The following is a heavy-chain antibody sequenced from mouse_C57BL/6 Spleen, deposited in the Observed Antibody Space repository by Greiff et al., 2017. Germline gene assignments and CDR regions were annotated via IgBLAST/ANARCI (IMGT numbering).Heavy chain of an antibody. Sequence: QVQLQQPGAELVRPGSSVKLSCKASGYTFTDHTIHWMKQRPEQGLEWIGYIYPRDGSTKYNEKFKGKATLTADKSSSTAYMQLNSLTSEDSAVYFCARSNYDGFAFDYWGQGTTLTVSS. CDR1: GYTFTDHT. D-gene: IGHD2-3*01. CDR3: ARSNYDGFAFDY. J-gene: IGHJ2*01. V-gene: IGHV1-78*01. CDR2: IYPRDGST.